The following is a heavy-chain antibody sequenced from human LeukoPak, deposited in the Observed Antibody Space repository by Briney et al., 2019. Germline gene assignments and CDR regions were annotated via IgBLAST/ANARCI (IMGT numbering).Heavy chain of an antibody. CDR3: ASETAVDDAFDI. Sequence: GGSLRLSCAASGFTFSSYEMNWVRQAPGKGLEWVSYISSSGSTIYYADSVKGRFTISRDNAKNSLYLQMSSLRAEDTAVYYCASETAVDDAFDIWGQGTMVTVSS. CDR2: ISSSGSTI. V-gene: IGHV3-48*03. J-gene: IGHJ3*02. D-gene: IGHD6-19*01. CDR1: GFTFSSYE.